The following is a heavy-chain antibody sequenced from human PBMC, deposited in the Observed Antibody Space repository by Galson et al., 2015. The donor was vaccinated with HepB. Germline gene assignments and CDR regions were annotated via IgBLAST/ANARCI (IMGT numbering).Heavy chain of an antibody. D-gene: IGHD2-2*01. CDR3: ARDAHRYCSSTRCYAGALGSYYYYYGMDV. CDR1: GFTFSSYW. CDR2: IKQDGSEK. J-gene: IGHJ6*02. V-gene: IGHV3-7*03. Sequence: SLRLSCAASGFTFSSYWMSWVRQAPGKGLEWVANIKQDGSEKYYVDSVKGRFTISRDNAKNSLYLQMNSLRADDTAVYYCARDAHRYCSSTRCYAGALGSYYYYYGMDVWGQGTTVTVSS.